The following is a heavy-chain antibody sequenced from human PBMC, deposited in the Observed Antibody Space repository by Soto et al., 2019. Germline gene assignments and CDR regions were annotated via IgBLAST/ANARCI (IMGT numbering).Heavy chain of an antibody. CDR3: AKAPVGPDWYFDL. J-gene: IGHJ2*01. Sequence: DVQLLESGGGLVQPGGSLRLSCAASGFTFRSYAMSWVRQAPGKGLEWVSGISGSGISTHYADSVKGRFTVSRDNSKNTLYLQMNLLRAEDTAVYNCAKAPVGPDWYFDLWGRGTLVTVSS. V-gene: IGHV3-23*01. CDR2: ISGSGIST. CDR1: GFTFRSYA.